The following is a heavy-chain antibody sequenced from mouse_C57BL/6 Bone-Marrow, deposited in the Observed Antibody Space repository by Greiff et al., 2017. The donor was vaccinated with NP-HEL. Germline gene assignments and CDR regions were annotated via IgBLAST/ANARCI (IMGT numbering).Heavy chain of an antibody. V-gene: IGHV3-5*01. CDR2: IYYSGTI. J-gene: IGHJ1*03. D-gene: IGHD1-1*01. CDR1: GISITTGNYR. Sequence: EVQLQESGPGLVKPSQTVFLTCTVTGISITTGNYRWSWIRQFPGNKLEWIGYIYYSGTITYNPSLTSRTTITRDTPKNQFFLEMNSLTAEDTATYYCARDRATVVDWYFDVWGTGTTVTVSS. CDR3: ARDRATVVDWYFDV.